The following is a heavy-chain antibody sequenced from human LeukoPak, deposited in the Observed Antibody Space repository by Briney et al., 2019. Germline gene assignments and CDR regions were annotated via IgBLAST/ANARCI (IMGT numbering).Heavy chain of an antibody. CDR1: GFTFDDYA. CDR3: AKGSYYYDSSLQPFDY. D-gene: IGHD3-22*01. Sequence: PGKSLRLSYVASGFTFDDYAMHWVRHAPGKGLEWDSGISWSSGSMGYADSVKGRFTISRDNAKNSLYLQMNSLRAEDMAFYYCAKGSYYYDSSLQPFDYWGQGTLVTVSS. J-gene: IGHJ4*02. CDR2: ISWSSGSM. V-gene: IGHV3-9*03.